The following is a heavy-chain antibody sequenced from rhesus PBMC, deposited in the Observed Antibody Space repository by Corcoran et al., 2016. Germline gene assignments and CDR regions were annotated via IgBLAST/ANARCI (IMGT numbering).Heavy chain of an antibody. J-gene: IGHJ4*01. CDR1: GGSISDSYY. CDR3: ASLEYCSSTSCSPFDY. Sequence: QVQLQESGPGLVKPSETLSLTCAVSGGSISDSYYWNWIRQHPGKGLEWIGNIYGNSASTYYNPSLTSRVTISQDTSKNQFFLKLSSVTAADAAVYYCASLEYCSSTSCSPFDYWGQGVLVTVSS. D-gene: IGHD2-15*01. V-gene: IGHV4S9*01. CDR2: IYGNSAST.